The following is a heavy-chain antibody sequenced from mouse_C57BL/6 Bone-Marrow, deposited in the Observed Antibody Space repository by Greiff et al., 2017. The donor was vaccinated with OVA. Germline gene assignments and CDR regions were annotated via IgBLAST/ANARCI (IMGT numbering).Heavy chain of an antibody. CDR1: GYTFTSYW. CDR2: IHPNSGST. D-gene: IGHD1-1*01. CDR3: AREPITTVVGGFDY. J-gene: IGHJ2*01. V-gene: IGHV1-64*01. Sequence: VKLQQPGAELVKPGASVKLSCKASGYTFTSYWMHWVKQRPGQGLEWIGMIHPNSGSTNYNEKFKSKATLTVDKSSSTAYMQLSSLTSEDSAVYYCAREPITTVVGGFDYWGQGTTLTVSS.